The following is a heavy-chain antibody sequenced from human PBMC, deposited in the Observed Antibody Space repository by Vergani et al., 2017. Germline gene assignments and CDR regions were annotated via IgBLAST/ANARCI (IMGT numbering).Heavy chain of an antibody. CDR3: ARGLWDCTHIRCSPPSY. V-gene: IGHV3-66*01. CDR2: IKSDGRT. J-gene: IGHJ4*02. D-gene: IGHD2-8*01. Sequence: VELLESGGGLAQPGGSLRVSCSASGFRVTTYYMSWVRQAPGKGLEWVSVIKSDGRTSYAESVRGRFTISRDTSRNAVYLQMNSLRAEDTAMYFCARGLWDCTHIRCSPPSYWGQGTQVTVSS. CDR1: GFRVTTYY.